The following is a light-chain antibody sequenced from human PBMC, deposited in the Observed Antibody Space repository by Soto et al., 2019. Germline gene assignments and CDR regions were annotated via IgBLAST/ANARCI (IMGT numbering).Light chain of an antibody. CDR2: EVN. Sequence: QSVLTQPASVSGSPGQSITISCTETSSNVGSYKLVSWYQQHPGKAPKLMTFEVNKRPSGVSNCFSGSKSGNTASLTISGLKVEDEADYYCCSSGGSPTYVFGTGTKVTVL. CDR3: CSSGGSPTYV. J-gene: IGLJ1*01. CDR1: SSNVGSYKL. V-gene: IGLV2-23*02.